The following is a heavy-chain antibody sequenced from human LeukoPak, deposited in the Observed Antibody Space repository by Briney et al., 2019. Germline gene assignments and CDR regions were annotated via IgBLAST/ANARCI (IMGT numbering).Heavy chain of an antibody. CDR2: IYYSGST. J-gene: IGHJ4*02. CDR3: ARNSGYAWAYFDY. Sequence: SETLSLTCAVSVGSISSSSYYWGWIRQPPGKGLEWIGSIYYSGSTYYNPSLKSRVTISVDTSKTQFSLTLSSVTAADTAVYYCARNSGYAWAYFDYWGQGTLVTVSS. D-gene: IGHD5-12*01. CDR1: VGSISSSSYY. V-gene: IGHV4-39*07.